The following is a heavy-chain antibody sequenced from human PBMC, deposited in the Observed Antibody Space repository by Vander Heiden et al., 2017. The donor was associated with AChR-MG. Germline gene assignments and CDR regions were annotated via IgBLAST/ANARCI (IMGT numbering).Heavy chain of an antibody. D-gene: IGHD5-12*01. CDR1: GGSFSGYY. Sequence: QVQLQQWGAGLLKPSETLPPPCAVYGGSFSGYYWSWIRQPPGKGLEWIEEINHSGSTNYNPSLKSRVTISVDTSKNQLSMKMSSVTAADTAVYDCARGSATYDPWGQGTLVTVSS. J-gene: IGHJ5*02. V-gene: IGHV4-34*01. CDR2: INHSGST. CDR3: ARGSATYDP.